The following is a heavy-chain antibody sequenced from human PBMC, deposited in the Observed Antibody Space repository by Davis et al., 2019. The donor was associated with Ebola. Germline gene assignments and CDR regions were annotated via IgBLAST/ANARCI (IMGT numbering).Heavy chain of an antibody. D-gene: IGHD3-3*01. Sequence: GESLKISCAASGFTFSSYGMHWVRQAPGKGLEWVAVISYDGSNKYYADSVKGRFTISRDNSKNTLYLQMNSLRAEDTAVYYCACTIFGTVGNFDYWGQGTLVTVSS. CDR1: GFTFSSYG. CDR2: ISYDGSNK. J-gene: IGHJ4*02. CDR3: ACTIFGTVGNFDY. V-gene: IGHV3-30*03.